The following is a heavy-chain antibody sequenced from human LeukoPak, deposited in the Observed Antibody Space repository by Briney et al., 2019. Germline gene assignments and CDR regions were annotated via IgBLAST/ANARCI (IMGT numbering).Heavy chain of an antibody. CDR3: ARDRGSGSDKAFDI. V-gene: IGHV3-21*01. CDR2: ISSSSSHI. J-gene: IGHJ3*02. CDR1: GFTFSSYS. D-gene: IGHD1-26*01. Sequence: RTGGSLRLSCAASGFTFSSYSMNWVRQAPGKGLEWVSSISSSSSHIYYADSVKGRFTISRDNAKNSLYLQMNSLRAEDTAVYYCARDRGSGSDKAFDIWGQGTMVTVSS.